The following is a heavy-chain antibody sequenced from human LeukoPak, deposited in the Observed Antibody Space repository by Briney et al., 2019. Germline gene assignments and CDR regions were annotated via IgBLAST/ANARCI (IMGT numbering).Heavy chain of an antibody. Sequence: PGGSLRLSCSASGFTFSSYHMLWLRQATGKGLEYVSAFSCSGGSTFYAVSVKGRFTIYRDNYKHTLYPQVCSLRAEDRTVFHCGRGLVGGIPPDN. D-gene: IGHD1-26*01. CDR1: GFTFSSYH. J-gene: IGHJ5*01. V-gene: IGHV3-64D*06. CDR3: GRGLVGGIPPDN. CDR2: FSCSGGST.